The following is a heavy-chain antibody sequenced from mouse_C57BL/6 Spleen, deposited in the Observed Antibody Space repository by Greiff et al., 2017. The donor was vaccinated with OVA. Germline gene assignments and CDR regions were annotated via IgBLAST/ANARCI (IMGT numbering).Heavy chain of an antibody. CDR2: IWGDGST. V-gene: IGHV2-3*01. D-gene: IGHD2-2*01. Sequence: QVQLKESGPGLVAPSQCLSITCTVSGFSLTSYGVSWVRQPPGKGLEWLGVIWGDGSTNYHSALISRLSSSKDNSKSQVFLNLNGLQTADTATYYCAKTRVTPAWFAYWGQGTMVTVSA. CDR3: AKTRVTPAWFAY. J-gene: IGHJ3*01. CDR1: GFSLTSYG.